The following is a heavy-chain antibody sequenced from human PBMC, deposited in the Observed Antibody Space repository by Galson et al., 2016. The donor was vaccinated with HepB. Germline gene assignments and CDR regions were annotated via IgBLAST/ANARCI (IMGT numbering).Heavy chain of an antibody. CDR3: AKDPDIVVVPSAIDY. Sequence: SLRLSCAASGFTFSRYAMRWVRQAPGKGLEWVSVISGSGDRRYYADSVKGRFIISRDNSKNTVYLQMNSLRVEDTAVYYCAKDPDIVVVPSAIDYWGQGTLVTVSS. V-gene: IGHV3-23*01. CDR1: GFTFSRYA. D-gene: IGHD2-2*01. J-gene: IGHJ4*02. CDR2: ISGSGDRR.